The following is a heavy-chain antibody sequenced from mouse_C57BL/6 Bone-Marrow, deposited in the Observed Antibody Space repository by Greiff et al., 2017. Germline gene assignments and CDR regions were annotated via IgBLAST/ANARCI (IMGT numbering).Heavy chain of an antibody. CDR1: GYTFTTYP. V-gene: IGHV1-47*01. J-gene: IGHJ2*01. Sequence: VKLQQSGAELVKPGASVKMSCKASGYTFTTYPIEWMKQNHGKSLEWIGNFHPYNDDTKYNEKFKGKATLTVEKSSSTVYLELSRLTSDDSAVYYCASGGKYGGYCFDYWGQGTTLTVSS. CDR2: FHPYNDDT. D-gene: IGHD1-1*02. CDR3: ASGGKYGGYCFDY.